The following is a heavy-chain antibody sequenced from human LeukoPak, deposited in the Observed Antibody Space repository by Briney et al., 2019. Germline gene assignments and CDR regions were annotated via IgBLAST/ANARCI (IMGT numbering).Heavy chain of an antibody. Sequence: GGSLRLSCAASGFTFSSYAIHWVRQAPGKGLEWVTVISYDGSNKYYADSVEGRFTITRDNSKNTLYLQMNSLRAEDTAVYYCAKDHGGGGGNSELVYYMDVWGKGTTVTVSS. V-gene: IGHV3-30*01. J-gene: IGHJ6*03. D-gene: IGHD4-23*01. CDR1: GFTFSSYA. CDR2: ISYDGSNK. CDR3: AKDHGGGGGNSELVYYMDV.